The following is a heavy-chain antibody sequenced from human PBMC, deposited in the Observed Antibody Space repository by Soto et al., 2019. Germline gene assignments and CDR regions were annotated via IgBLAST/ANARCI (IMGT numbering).Heavy chain of an antibody. V-gene: IGHV1-3*01. J-gene: IGHJ5*02. CDR1: GYTFTSYA. CDR3: AREFPQLGIVVVVAATGDNWFDP. CDR2: INAGNGNT. D-gene: IGHD2-15*01. Sequence: ASVKVSCKASGYTFTSYAMHWVRQAPGQRLERMRWINAGNGNTKYSQKFQGRVTITRDTAASTAYMELSSLRSEDTAVYYCAREFPQLGIVVVVAATGDNWFDPWGQGTQVTVSS.